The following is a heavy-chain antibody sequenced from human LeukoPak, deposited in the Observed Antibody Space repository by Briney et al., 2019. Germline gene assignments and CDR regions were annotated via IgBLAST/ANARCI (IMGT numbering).Heavy chain of an antibody. CDR2: IYHTGDT. D-gene: IGHD6-6*01. Sequence: SETLSLTCTVSGGSISSYYWSWIRQPPGKGLEWIGYIYHTGDTKSNPSLKSRVTISLDTSKNQFSLRLSSVTAADTAVYYCAKHTFARPFDYWGQGTLVTVSS. V-gene: IGHV4-59*08. CDR3: AKHTFARPFDY. CDR1: GGSISSYY. J-gene: IGHJ4*02.